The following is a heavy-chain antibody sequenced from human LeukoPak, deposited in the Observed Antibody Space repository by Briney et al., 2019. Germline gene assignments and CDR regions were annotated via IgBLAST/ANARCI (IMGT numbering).Heavy chain of an antibody. CDR3: AKDDGSSFSLEWFLTGATYFDY. Sequence: PGGSLRLSCAASGFTFSSYAMSWVRQAPGKGLEWVSAISGSGGSTYYADSVKGRFTISRDNSKNTLYLQMNSLRAEDTAVYYCAKDDGSSFSLEWFLTGATYFDYWGQGTLVTVSS. V-gene: IGHV3-23*01. D-gene: IGHD3-3*01. J-gene: IGHJ4*02. CDR1: GFTFSSYA. CDR2: ISGSGGST.